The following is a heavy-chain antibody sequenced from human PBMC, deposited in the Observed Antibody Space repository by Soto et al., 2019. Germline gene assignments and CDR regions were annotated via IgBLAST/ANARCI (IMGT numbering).Heavy chain of an antibody. CDR2: INNDGSDT. J-gene: IGHJ5*02. V-gene: IGHV3-74*01. Sequence: GGSLRLSCASSGFTFISYWMHSVRQAPGKWLVCVSRINNDGSDTTYADSVKGRFTISRDNAKNTVYLQMNSLRAEDTAVYYCVRDKPHNWFDPWGQGTPVTVSS. CDR1: GFTFISYW. CDR3: VRDKPHNWFDP.